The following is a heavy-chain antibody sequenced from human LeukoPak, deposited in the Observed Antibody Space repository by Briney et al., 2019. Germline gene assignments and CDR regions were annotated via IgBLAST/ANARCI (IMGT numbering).Heavy chain of an antibody. CDR3: ARAVRGNNYYYYGMDV. J-gene: IGHJ6*02. D-gene: IGHD3-10*01. CDR2: ISYDGSNK. Sequence: GGSLRLSCAASGFTFSSYAMHWVRQAPGKGLEWVAVISYDGSNKYYADSVKGRFTIYRDNSKNTLYLQMNSLRAEDTAVYYCARAVRGNNYYYYGMDVWGQGTTVAVSS. CDR1: GFTFSSYA. V-gene: IGHV3-30*04.